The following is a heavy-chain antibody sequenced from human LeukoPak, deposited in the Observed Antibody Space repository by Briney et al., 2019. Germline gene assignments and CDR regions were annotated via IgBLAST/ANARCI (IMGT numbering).Heavy chain of an antibody. CDR3: ARGLVVARHDAFDI. J-gene: IGHJ3*02. Sequence: SETQSLTCAVYGESFSVCYWSGIPEPPGKGLEWLGEINHSGSTNYNPSLKSRVTISVDTSKKQCSLKLSSVTAADTAVYYGARGLVVARHDAFDIWGQGTMVTVSS. D-gene: IGHD2-21*01. CDR2: INHSGST. V-gene: IGHV4-34*01. CDR1: GESFSVCY.